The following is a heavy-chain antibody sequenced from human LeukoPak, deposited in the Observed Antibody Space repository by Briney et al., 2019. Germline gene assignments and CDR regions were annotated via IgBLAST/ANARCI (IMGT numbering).Heavy chain of an antibody. V-gene: IGHV1-46*01. CDR3: ARAGAQVYFYYYMDV. CDR1: GYTFTSYY. J-gene: IGHJ6*03. D-gene: IGHD3-3*01. Sequence: ASVKVSCKASGYTFTSYYMHWVRQAPGQGLEWMGIINPSGGRISYAQKFQGRVTITADKSTSTAYMELSRLTSEDTAVYFCARAGAQVYFYYYMDVWGKGTTVTVSS. CDR2: INPSGGRI.